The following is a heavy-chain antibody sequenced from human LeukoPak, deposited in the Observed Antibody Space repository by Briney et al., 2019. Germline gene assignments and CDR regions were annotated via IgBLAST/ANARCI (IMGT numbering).Heavy chain of an antibody. CDR1: GYTFTGYY. Sequence: GASVKVSCKASGYTFTGYYMHWVRQAPGQGLEWMGWISAYNGNTNYAQKLQGRVTMTTDTSTSTAYMELRSLRSDDTAVYYCARQWHGNLDYWGQGTLVTVSS. D-gene: IGHD6-19*01. CDR3: ARQWHGNLDY. J-gene: IGHJ4*02. V-gene: IGHV1-18*04. CDR2: ISAYNGNT.